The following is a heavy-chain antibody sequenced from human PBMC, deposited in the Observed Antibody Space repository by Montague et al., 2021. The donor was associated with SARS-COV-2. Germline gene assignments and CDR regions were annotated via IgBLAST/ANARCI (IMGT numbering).Heavy chain of an antibody. CDR1: GFIFSSCA. CDR3: ARVGEDYYCDSGGFLY. J-gene: IGHJ4*02. Sequence: SLRLSCAASGFIFSSCAMNWVRQAPGKGLEWVSDIRYSGSNKYYADSVKGRFTISRDNTKNTLYLQMSSLRAEDTAVYYCARVGEDYYCDSGGFLYWGQGILVTVSS. D-gene: IGHD3-22*01. V-gene: IGHV3-48*03. CDR2: IRYSGSNK.